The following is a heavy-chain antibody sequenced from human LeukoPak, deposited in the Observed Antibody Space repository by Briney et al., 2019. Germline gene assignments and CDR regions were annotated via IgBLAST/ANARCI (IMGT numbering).Heavy chain of an antibody. J-gene: IGHJ4*02. CDR3: ATWNSDWEFAY. CDR2: ISGSGGTT. Sequence: GGSLRLSCAASGFTFRDYAMSWVRQAPGKGLEWVSVISGSGGTTHYADSVKGRLTISRDNSKNTVFLQMNSLRAEDTAVYYCATWNSDWEFAYWGQGTLDSVSS. CDR1: GFTFRDYA. V-gene: IGHV3-23*01. D-gene: IGHD1/OR15-1a*01.